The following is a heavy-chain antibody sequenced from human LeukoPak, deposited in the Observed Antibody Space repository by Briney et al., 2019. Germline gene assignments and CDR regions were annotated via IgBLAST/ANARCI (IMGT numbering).Heavy chain of an antibody. Sequence: SETLSLTCTVSGGSISSSSYYWGWVRQPPRKGLEWIGSIYYSGSTYYNPSLKSRVTISVDTSKNQFSLKLSSVTAADTAVYYCARERWLQLDYWGQGTLVTVSS. CDR3: ARERWLQLDY. V-gene: IGHV4-39*07. J-gene: IGHJ4*02. CDR1: GGSISSSSYY. D-gene: IGHD5-24*01. CDR2: IYYSGST.